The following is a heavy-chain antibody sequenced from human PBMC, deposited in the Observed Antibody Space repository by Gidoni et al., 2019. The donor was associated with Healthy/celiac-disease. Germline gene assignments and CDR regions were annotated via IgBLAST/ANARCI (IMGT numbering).Heavy chain of an antibody. V-gene: IGHV3-33*01. CDR3: ARENTYYDFWSGLKPLRTHAFDI. CDR1: GFTFSSYG. D-gene: IGHD3-3*01. Sequence: QVQLVESGGGVVQPGRSLRLSCAASGFTFSSYGMHWVRQAPGKGLEWVAVIWYDGSNKYYADSVKGRFTISRDNSKNTLYLQMNSLRAEDTAVYYCARENTYYDFWSGLKPLRTHAFDIWGQGTMVTVSS. J-gene: IGHJ3*02. CDR2: IWYDGSNK.